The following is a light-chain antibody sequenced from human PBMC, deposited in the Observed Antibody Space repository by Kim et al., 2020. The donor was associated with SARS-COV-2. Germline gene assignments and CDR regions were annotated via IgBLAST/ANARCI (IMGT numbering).Light chain of an antibody. V-gene: IGLV3-19*01. CDR2: GKS. J-gene: IGLJ2*01. CDR1: SRESNF. Sequence: TSRIPSRGDSRESNFASWYQQEPGQAPGLVIYGKSNLPSGIPDRVSGSSSGNTASLPTTGAQAEDEADYYCNSRDSSGNHVVFGGGTQLTVL. CDR3: NSRDSSGNHVV.